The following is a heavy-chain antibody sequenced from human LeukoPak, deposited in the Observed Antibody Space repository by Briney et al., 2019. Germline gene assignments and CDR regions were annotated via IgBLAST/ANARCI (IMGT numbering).Heavy chain of an antibody. V-gene: IGHV1-69*06. Sequence: AASVKVSCKASGYTFTSYGISWVRQAPGQGLEWMGGIIPIFGTANYAQKFQGRVTITADKSTSTAYMELSSLRSEDTAVYYCARVMSGSYLQENDAFDIWGQGTMVTVSS. D-gene: IGHD1-26*01. J-gene: IGHJ3*02. CDR3: ARVMSGSYLQENDAFDI. CDR1: GYTFTSYG. CDR2: IIPIFGTA.